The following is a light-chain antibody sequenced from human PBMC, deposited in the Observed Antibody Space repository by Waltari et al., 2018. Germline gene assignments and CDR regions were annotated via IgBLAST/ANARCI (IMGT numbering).Light chain of an antibody. Sequence: QSALTQPPSASGSPGQSVTISCTGTSSDVGGYNYVSWYQQHQGKATKIMSYEVSKRPSWVPDRFSGSKSGNTASLTVSGLQAEDESDYYCSSYAGSNNFVVFGGGTKLTVL. V-gene: IGLV2-8*01. CDR1: SSDVGGYNY. J-gene: IGLJ2*01. CDR3: SSYAGSNNFVV. CDR2: EVS.